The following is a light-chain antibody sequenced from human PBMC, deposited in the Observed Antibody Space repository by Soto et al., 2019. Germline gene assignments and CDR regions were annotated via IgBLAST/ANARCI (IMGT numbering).Light chain of an antibody. V-gene: IGLV2-8*01. CDR3: SSYAGSDNLI. J-gene: IGLJ2*01. CDR2: EVS. Sequence: QSVLTQPPSASGSPGQSVTISCTGTSSDVGGYNSVSWYQQHPGKAPKLMTYEVSNRPSGVPDRFSGSKSGNTASLAVSALQAEDEADYYCSSYAGSDNLIFGGGTKVTVL. CDR1: SSDVGGYNS.